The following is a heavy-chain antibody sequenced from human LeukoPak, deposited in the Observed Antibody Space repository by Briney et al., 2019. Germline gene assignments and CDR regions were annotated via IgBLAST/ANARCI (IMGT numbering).Heavy chain of an antibody. V-gene: IGHV3-23*01. CDR1: GFTFSSYA. CDR3: AKDSEIAAAGSYWYFDL. D-gene: IGHD6-13*01. J-gene: IGHJ2*01. CDR2: ITGTGGST. Sequence: PGGSLRLSCAASGFTFSSYAMSWVRQAPGKGLEWVSGITGTGGSTHYADSAKGRFTISRDNSKNTLYLQMNSLRAEDTAVYYCAKDSEIAAAGSYWYFDLWGRGTLVTVSS.